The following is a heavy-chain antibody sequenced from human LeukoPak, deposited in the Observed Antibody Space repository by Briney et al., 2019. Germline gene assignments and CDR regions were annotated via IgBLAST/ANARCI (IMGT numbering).Heavy chain of an antibody. V-gene: IGHV4-39*07. D-gene: IGHD1-26*01. CDR3: ARDGSEWELKY. Sequence: SETLSLTCTVSGGSISSSSYYWGWIRQPPGKGLEWIGSIYYSGSTYYNPSLKSRVTMSVDTSKNQFSLKLSSVTAADTAVYYCARDGSEWELKYWGQGTLVTVSS. CDR2: IYYSGST. J-gene: IGHJ4*02. CDR1: GGSISSSSYY.